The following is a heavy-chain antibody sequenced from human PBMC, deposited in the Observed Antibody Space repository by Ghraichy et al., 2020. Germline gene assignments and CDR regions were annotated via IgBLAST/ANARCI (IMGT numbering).Heavy chain of an antibody. CDR1: VGSFSGRW. CDR2: ITHIGST. J-gene: IGHJ3*02. CDR3: ARGSPYYDVLTGYYFQPRAFDI. V-gene: IGHV4-34*01. Sequence: SETLSLTCAVYVGSFSGRWWSWIRQPLGTGLEWIGEITHIGSTNYNPSLKSRVIMSVDTSKNQFSLKLSSVTAADTAVYYCARGSPYYDVLTGYYFQPRAFDIWGQGTMITVSS. D-gene: IGHD3-9*01.